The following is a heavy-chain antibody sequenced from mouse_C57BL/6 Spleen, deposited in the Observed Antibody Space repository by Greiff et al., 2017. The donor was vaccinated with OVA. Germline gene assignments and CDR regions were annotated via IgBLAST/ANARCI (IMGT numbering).Heavy chain of an antibody. CDR2: ISSGGDYI. CDR1: GFTFSSYA. CDR3: TRAGFYYDYDRDAMDY. V-gene: IGHV5-9-1*02. D-gene: IGHD2-4*01. J-gene: IGHJ4*01. Sequence: EVQVVESGEGLVKPGGSLTLSCAASGFTFSSYAMSWVRQTPEKRLEWVAYISSGGDYIYYADTVKGRFTISRDNARNTLYLQMSSLKSEDTAMYYCTRAGFYYDYDRDAMDYWGQGTSVTVSS.